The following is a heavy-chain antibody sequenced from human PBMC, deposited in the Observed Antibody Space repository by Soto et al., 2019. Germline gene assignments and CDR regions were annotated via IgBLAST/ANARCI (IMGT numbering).Heavy chain of an antibody. CDR1: GGTFSSYA. D-gene: IGHD2-2*01. CDR2: IIPIFGTA. Sequence: SVKVSCKASGGTFSSYAISWVRQAPGQGLEWMGGIIPIFGTANSAQKFQGRVTITADKSTSTAYMELSSLRSEDTAVYYCATYCSSTSCYYTRWFDPWGQGTLVTVSS. J-gene: IGHJ5*02. CDR3: ATYCSSTSCYYTRWFDP. V-gene: IGHV1-69*06.